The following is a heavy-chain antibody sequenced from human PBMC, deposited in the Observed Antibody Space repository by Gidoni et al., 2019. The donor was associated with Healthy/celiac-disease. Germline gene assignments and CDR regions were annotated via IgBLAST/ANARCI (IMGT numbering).Heavy chain of an antibody. V-gene: IGHV3-33*08. CDR3: ARDGGGYVVVPAAMVGYMDV. D-gene: IGHD2-2*01. J-gene: IGHJ6*03. CDR2: IWYDGSNK. Sequence: LSCAASVFTFSSYGMHWVRQAPGKGLAWVAVIWYDGSNKYYADSGEGRFTISRDNSKNTLYLQMNSLRAEDTAVYYCARDGGGYVVVPAAMVGYMDVWGKGTTVTVSS. CDR1: VFTFSSYG.